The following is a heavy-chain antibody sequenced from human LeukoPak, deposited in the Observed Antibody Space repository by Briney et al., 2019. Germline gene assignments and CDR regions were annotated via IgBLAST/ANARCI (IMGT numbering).Heavy chain of an antibody. CDR3: SRLHDSSGYSYGDFDY. V-gene: IGHV3-11*01. J-gene: IGHJ4*02. CDR2: ISSSGSTI. Sequence: PGGSLRLSCAASGFTFSDYYMSWIRQAPGKGLEWVSYISSSGSTIYYADSVKGRFTISRDNAKNSLYLQMNSLRAEDTAVYYCSRLHDSSGYSYGDFDYWGQGTLVTVSP. CDR1: GFTFSDYY. D-gene: IGHD5-18*01.